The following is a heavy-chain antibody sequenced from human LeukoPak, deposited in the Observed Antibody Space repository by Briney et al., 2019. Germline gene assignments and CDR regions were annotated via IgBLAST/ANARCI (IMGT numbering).Heavy chain of an antibody. Sequence: SQTLSLTCTVSGGSISSGGYYWSWIRQHPGKGLEWIGYIYYSGSTYYNPSLKSRVTISVDTSKNQFSLKLSSVTAADTAVYYCARKTDNSIYGDLFDYWGQGTLVTVSS. D-gene: IGHD4-17*01. CDR2: IYYSGST. CDR1: GGSISSGGYY. J-gene: IGHJ4*02. V-gene: IGHV4-31*03. CDR3: ARKTDNSIYGDLFDY.